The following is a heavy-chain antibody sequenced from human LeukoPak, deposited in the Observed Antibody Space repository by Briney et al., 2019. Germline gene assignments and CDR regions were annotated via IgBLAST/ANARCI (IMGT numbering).Heavy chain of an antibody. J-gene: IGHJ6*02. CDR1: GYTFTGYY. CDR2: INPNSGGT. V-gene: IGHV1-2*02. D-gene: IGHD2-8*01. CDR3: ASNEPTNYPRLYYYYGMDV. Sequence: ASVKVSCKASGYTFTGYYMHWVRQAPGQGLEWMGWINPNSGGTNYAQKFQGRVTMTRDTSISTAYMELSRLRSDDTAVYYCASNEPTNYPRLYYYYGMDVWGQGTTVTVSS.